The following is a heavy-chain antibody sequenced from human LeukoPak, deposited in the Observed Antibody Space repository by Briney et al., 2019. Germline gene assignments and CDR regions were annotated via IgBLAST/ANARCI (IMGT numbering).Heavy chain of an antibody. CDR3: ARDPYGGDYFDY. V-gene: IGHV1-69*05. Sequence: SVKVSCKASGGTFSSYAISWVRHAPAQGLECIGRIIPISGTANYAQKVQGRVTITTDESMRAAYMEMSSLRSEDTAVYYCARDPYGGDYFDYWGQGTLVTVSS. J-gene: IGHJ4*02. CDR2: IIPISGTA. CDR1: GGTFSSYA. D-gene: IGHD4-17*01.